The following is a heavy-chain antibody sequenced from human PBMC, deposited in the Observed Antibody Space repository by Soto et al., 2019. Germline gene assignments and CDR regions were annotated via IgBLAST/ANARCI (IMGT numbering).Heavy chain of an antibody. J-gene: IGHJ4*02. V-gene: IGHV1-18*04. CDR1: GYTFTSYC. CDR2: ISAYNGNT. D-gene: IGHD4-17*01. Sequence: ASVKVSCKASGYTFTSYCISWVRQAPGQGLEWMGWISAYNGNTNYAHKLQGRVTMTTDTSTSKAYMELRSLRSDDTAVYYCARDWYGDAGFANWGQGTLVTVYS. CDR3: ARDWYGDAGFAN.